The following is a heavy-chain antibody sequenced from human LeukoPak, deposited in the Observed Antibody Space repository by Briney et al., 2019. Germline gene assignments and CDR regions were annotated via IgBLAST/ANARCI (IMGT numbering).Heavy chain of an antibody. CDR1: GGSISSGDYY. CDR3: ARVTTTYYYYGMDV. V-gene: IGHV4-30-4*01. J-gene: IGHJ6*02. CDR2: IYYSGST. D-gene: IGHD1-14*01. Sequence: SQTLSLTCTVSGGSISSGDYYWSWIRQPLGKGLEWIGYIYYSGSTYYNPSLKSRVTISVDTSKNQFSLKLSSVTAADTAVYYCARVTTTYYYYGMDVWGQGTTVTVSS.